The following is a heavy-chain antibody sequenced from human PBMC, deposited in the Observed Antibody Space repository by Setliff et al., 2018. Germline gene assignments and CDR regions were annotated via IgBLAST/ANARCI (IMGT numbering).Heavy chain of an antibody. CDR1: GGSISSYY. D-gene: IGHD3-22*01. V-gene: IGHV4-59*01. CDR2: IYSSGST. CDR3: ARAAKYDSSGYYGFWFDP. Sequence: PSETLSLTCTVSGGSISSYYWSWIRQPPGKGLEWIGYIYSSGSTNYNPSLKSRVAISLDTSKNQFSLKLSSVTAADTAVYYCARAAKYDSSGYYGFWFDPWGQGTLVTVSS. J-gene: IGHJ5*02.